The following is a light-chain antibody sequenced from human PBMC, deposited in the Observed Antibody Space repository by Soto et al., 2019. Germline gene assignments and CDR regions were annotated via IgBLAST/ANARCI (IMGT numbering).Light chain of an antibody. J-gene: IGKJ4*01. Sequence: EVVLTQSPGTLSLSPGERATLSCRASQSVSSSYLAWYQQKPGQAPRLFIYGASRRATGIPDRFSGGGSGKDFTLTISRLEPEDFAVYYCQQYGNSPLTFGGGTKVEIK. V-gene: IGKV3-20*01. CDR2: GAS. CDR3: QQYGNSPLT. CDR1: QSVSSSY.